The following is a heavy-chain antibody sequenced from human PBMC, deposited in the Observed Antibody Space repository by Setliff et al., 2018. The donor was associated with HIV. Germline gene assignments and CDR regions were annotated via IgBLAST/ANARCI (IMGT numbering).Heavy chain of an antibody. D-gene: IGHD1-26*01. J-gene: IGHJ4*02. CDR2: IRSKAYGGTP. CDR3: TRHGPAPSGTYWDYFDY. Sequence: GGSLRLSCTGSGFNFADYGISWFRQAPGKGLEWVSFIRSKAYGGTPEYAASVKDRFTISRDDSKSIAYLQMDSLKTEDTAVYYCTRHGPAPSGTYWDYFDYWGQGTLVTVSS. V-gene: IGHV3-49*03. CDR1: GFNFADYG.